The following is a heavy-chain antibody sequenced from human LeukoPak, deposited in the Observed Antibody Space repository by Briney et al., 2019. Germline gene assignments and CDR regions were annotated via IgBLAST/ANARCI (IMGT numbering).Heavy chain of an antibody. V-gene: IGHV3-9*01. CDR3: AKDGYSYGSDFDY. J-gene: IGHJ4*02. D-gene: IGHD5-18*01. CDR2: TSWNSGSI. Sequence: GGSLRLSCAASGFTFDDYAMHWVRQAPGKGLEWVSGTSWNSGSIGYADSVKGRFTISRDNAKNSLYLQMNSLRAEDTALYYCAKDGYSYGSDFDYWGQGTLVTVSS. CDR1: GFTFDDYA.